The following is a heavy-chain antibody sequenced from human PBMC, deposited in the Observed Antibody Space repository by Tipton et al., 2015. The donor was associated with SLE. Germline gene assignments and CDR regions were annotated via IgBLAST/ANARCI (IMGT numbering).Heavy chain of an antibody. CDR2: IYYSGST. D-gene: IGHD1-7*01. CDR3: ARFGGTTHFDY. Sequence: TLSLTCTVSGGSISSYYWSWIRQPPGKGLEWIGYIYYSGSTNYNPSLKSRVTISVDTSKNQFSLKLSSVTAADTAVYYCARFGGTTHFDYWGQGTLVTVSS. V-gene: IGHV4-59*01. CDR1: GGSISSYY. J-gene: IGHJ4*02.